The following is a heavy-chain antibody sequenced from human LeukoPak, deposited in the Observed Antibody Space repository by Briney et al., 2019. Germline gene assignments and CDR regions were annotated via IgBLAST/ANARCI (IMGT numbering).Heavy chain of an antibody. Sequence: PSETLSLTCAVSGGSISSSNWWSWVRQPPGKGLEWIGEIYHSGSTNYNPSLKSRVTISVDKSKNQLSLKLSSVTAADTAVYYCARVRGAFYGSGSYYNDAFDIWGQGTMVTVSS. D-gene: IGHD3-10*01. J-gene: IGHJ3*02. CDR2: IYHSGST. V-gene: IGHV4-4*02. CDR3: ARVRGAFYGSGSYYNDAFDI. CDR1: GGSISSSNW.